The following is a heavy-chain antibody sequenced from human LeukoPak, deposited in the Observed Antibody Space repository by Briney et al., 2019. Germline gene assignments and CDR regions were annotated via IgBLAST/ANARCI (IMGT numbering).Heavy chain of an antibody. CDR2: IYYSGST. J-gene: IGHJ3*02. CDR1: GGSISSGDYY. CDR3: ARYAKTYYYGSGTYIYAFDI. Sequence: SETLSLTCTVSGGSISSGDYYWRWIRQPPGKGLEWIGYIYYSGSTYYNPSLKSRVTISVDTSRNQFSLKLSSVTAADTAVYYCARYAKTYYYGSGTYIYAFDIWGQGTMVTVSS. D-gene: IGHD3-10*01. V-gene: IGHV4-30-4*01.